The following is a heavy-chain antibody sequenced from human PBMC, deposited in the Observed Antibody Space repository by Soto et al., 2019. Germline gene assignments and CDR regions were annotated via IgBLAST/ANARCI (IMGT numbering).Heavy chain of an antibody. CDR1: GGSITSSGYY. Sequence: QVQLQESGPGLVKPSQTLSLTCTVSGGSITSSGYYWSWIRQHPGEGLEWIGFTSNSGSTSYTPYLKSRVTISVDTSSNQFSLNLKSVTAADTAVYYCARGGGSTKVDYWGQGTLVTVSP. V-gene: IGHV4-31*03. D-gene: IGHD2-2*01. J-gene: IGHJ4*02. CDR3: ARGGGSTKVDY. CDR2: TSNSGST.